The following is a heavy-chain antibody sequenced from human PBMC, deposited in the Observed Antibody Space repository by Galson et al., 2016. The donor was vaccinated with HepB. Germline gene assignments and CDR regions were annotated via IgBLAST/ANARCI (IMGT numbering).Heavy chain of an antibody. CDR3: ARGEGFRPRCNY. CDR1: GGSISTYF. J-gene: IGHJ4*02. CDR2: ISYGGAT. V-gene: IGHV4-59*01. Sequence: SETLSLTCTVSGGSISTYFWTWIRQPPGKGLEWIGYISYGGATNYNSSLESRVTISVDSSKNQFYLKLTSVTATDTAFYFCARGEGFRPRCNYWGQGVLVTVSS.